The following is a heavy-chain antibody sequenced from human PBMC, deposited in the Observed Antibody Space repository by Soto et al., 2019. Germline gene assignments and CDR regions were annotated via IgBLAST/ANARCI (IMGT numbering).Heavy chain of an antibody. J-gene: IGHJ6*02. Sequence: LSLPCSVSSGSISSNSYFWAWIRQPPGKGLEWIGAVFYSGDTYYSESLKSRVTMSVDTSKNQFSLKLNSVTAADTAVYYCARQGRNTKIVLLRHYATDFWGQGTAVTVSS. CDR2: VFYSGDT. CDR3: ARQGRNTKIVLLRHYATDF. V-gene: IGHV4-39*01. D-gene: IGHD3-22*01. CDR1: SGSISSNSYF.